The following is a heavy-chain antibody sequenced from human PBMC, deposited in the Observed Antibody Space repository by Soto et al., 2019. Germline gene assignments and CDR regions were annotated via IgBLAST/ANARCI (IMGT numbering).Heavy chain of an antibody. J-gene: IGHJ6*02. CDR1: GGSISSYY. D-gene: IGHD6-6*01. CDR2: INYSGST. V-gene: IGHV4-59*01. Sequence: QVQLQESGPGLVKPSETLSLTCTVSGGSISSYYWSWIRQPPGKGLEWIGYINYSGSTNSNPSLKSRVTISVDTSKNQFSLKLSAVTAADTAVYDCARDQPGAARPVLYGMDVWGQGTTVTVSS. CDR3: ARDQPGAARPVLYGMDV.